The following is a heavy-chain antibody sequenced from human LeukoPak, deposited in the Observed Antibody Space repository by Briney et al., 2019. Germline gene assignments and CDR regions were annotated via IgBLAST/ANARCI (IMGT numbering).Heavy chain of an antibody. CDR1: GGSISGYF. J-gene: IGHJ6*03. CDR2: IYYSGNT. Sequence: SETLSLTCTVSGGSISGYFWTWIRQPPGKGLEWIGYIYYSGNTDYNPSLKSRVTISRDMSKDQFSLKLSSVTAADTAVYYCARVVKIGNHYYYYDMDVWGKGTTVTVSS. D-gene: IGHD2-21*01. V-gene: IGHV4-59*01. CDR3: ARVVKIGNHYYYYDMDV.